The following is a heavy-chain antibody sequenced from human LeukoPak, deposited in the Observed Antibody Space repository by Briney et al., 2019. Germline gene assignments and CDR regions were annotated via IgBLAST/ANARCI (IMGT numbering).Heavy chain of an antibody. J-gene: IGHJ4*02. CDR2: INTDGSST. D-gene: IGHD1-26*01. CDR1: GFTFSSHW. Sequence: PGGSLRLSCAASGFTFSSHWMHWVRHAPGKGLVWVSRINTDGSSTSYADSVKGRFTISRDNAKNPLYLQMNSLRAEDTAVYYCARDEVGATPFDYWGQGTLVTVSS. CDR3: ARDEVGATPFDY. V-gene: IGHV3-74*01.